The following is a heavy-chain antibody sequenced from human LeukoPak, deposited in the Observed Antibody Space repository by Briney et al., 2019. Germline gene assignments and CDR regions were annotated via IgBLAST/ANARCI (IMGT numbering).Heavy chain of an antibody. V-gene: IGHV3-11*04. J-gene: IGHJ4*02. CDR1: GFTFSDYY. CDR3: ARDRGKTIGSSWYVGVDY. Sequence: GGSLRLSCAASGFTFSDYYMSWIRQAPGKGLEWVSYISSSGSTIYYADSVKGRFTISRDNAKNSLYLQMNSLRAEDTAVYYCARDRGKTIGSSWYVGVDYWGQGTLVTVSS. D-gene: IGHD6-13*01. CDR2: ISSSGSTI.